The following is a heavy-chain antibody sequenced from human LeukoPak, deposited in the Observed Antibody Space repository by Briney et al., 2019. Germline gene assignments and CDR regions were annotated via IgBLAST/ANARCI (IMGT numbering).Heavy chain of an antibody. CDR3: ARDMEMATITGPFDY. Sequence: GASVKVSCKASGGTFTNYAFSWVRQAPGQGLEWMGGIIPMFSTSRYAQKFQGRVTITADESTSTAYMELSSLRSEDTAVYYCARDMEMATITGPFDYWGQGTLVTVSS. J-gene: IGHJ4*02. CDR2: IIPMFSTS. D-gene: IGHD5-24*01. V-gene: IGHV1-69*13. CDR1: GGTFTNYA.